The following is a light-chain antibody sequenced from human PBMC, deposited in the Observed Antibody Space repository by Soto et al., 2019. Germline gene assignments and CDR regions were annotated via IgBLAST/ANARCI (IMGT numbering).Light chain of an antibody. Sequence: QSALTQPPSVSGSPGQSVTISCTGTSSDVGGYDCVSWYQQHPGKAPKLLIYDVTKRPSGVPDRFSGSKSGNTASLTISGLQAEDEADFFCCSYGGSFPYVFGTGTKVTVL. CDR3: CSYGGSFPYV. J-gene: IGLJ1*01. CDR2: DVT. V-gene: IGLV2-11*01. CDR1: SSDVGGYDC.